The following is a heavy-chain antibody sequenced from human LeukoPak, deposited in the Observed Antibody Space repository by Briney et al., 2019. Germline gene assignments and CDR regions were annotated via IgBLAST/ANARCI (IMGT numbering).Heavy chain of an antibody. D-gene: IGHD1-14*01. V-gene: IGHV4-34*01. CDR2: INHSGST. Sequence: SSETRSLTCAVYGGSSSGLYWSWNRHPRREGLGWVGEINHSGSTNYNPSLKSRVTIIVDTSKHQFSLKLSSVTAADTAVYYYARGRPGNRGFDIWGQGTMVTVSS. CDR1: GGSSSGLY. CDR3: ARGRPGNRGFDI. J-gene: IGHJ3*02.